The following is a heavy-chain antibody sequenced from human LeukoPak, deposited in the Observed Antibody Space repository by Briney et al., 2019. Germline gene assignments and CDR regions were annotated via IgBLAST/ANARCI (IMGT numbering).Heavy chain of an antibody. CDR1: GFTFSSYA. J-gene: IGHJ4*02. V-gene: IGHV3-23*01. Sequence: GGSLRLSCAASGFTFSSYAMSWVRQAPGKGLEWVAGISGTGGSTHYADSVKGRFTISRDNSKNTVYLQMRNLRVEHTAVYYCAKVVAGNIDYYLDYWGQGILVAVSS. D-gene: IGHD2/OR15-2a*01. CDR3: AKVVAGNIDYYLDY. CDR2: ISGTGGST.